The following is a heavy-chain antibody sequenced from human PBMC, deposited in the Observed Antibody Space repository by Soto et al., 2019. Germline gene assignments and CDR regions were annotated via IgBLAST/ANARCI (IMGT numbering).Heavy chain of an antibody. CDR1: GLTFSSFA. D-gene: IGHD3-3*01. CDR2: MSYDGSNK. J-gene: IGHJ4*02. Sequence: QVQLVESGGGVVQPGRSLRLSCAASGLTFSSFAMHWVRQAPGKGLEWVAVMSYDGSNKYYADSVKGLFTISRDNSKNTLYLQMNSLRAEDTAVYYCARPRGFGVIINFFDNWGQGTLVTVSS. V-gene: IGHV3-30-3*01. CDR3: ARPRGFGVIINFFDN.